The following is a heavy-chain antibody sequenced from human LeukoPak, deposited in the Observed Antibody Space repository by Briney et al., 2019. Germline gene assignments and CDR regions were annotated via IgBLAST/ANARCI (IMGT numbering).Heavy chain of an antibody. D-gene: IGHD2-2*02. J-gene: IGHJ4*02. CDR1: GFTFSSYA. Sequence: GGSLRLSCAASGFTFSSYAVHWVRQAPGKGLEWVAVISYDGSNKYYADSVKGRFTISRDNSKNTLYLQMNSLRAEDTAVYYCARDSCSSTSCYTRFDYWGQGTLVTVSS. V-gene: IGHV3-30-3*01. CDR2: ISYDGSNK. CDR3: ARDSCSSTSCYTRFDY.